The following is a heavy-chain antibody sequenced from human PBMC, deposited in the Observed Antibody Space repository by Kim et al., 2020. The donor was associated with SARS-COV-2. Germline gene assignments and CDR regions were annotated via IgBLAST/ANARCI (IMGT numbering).Heavy chain of an antibody. D-gene: IGHD2-15*01. J-gene: IGHJ6*02. V-gene: IGHV4-34*01. CDR3: ARGPYCSGGSCYRYYYYGMDV. CDR2: INHSGST. CDR1: GGSFSGYY. Sequence: SETLSLTCAVYGGSFSGYYWSWIRQPPGKGLEWIGEINHSGSTNYNPSLKSRVTISVDTSKNQFSLKLSSVTAADTAVYYCARGPYCSGGSCYRYYYYGMDVWGQGTTVTVSS.